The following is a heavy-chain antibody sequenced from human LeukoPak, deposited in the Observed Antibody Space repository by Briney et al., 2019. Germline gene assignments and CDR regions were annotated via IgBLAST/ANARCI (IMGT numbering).Heavy chain of an antibody. D-gene: IGHD3-22*01. CDR3: SKDIGGYYLDAFDM. V-gene: IGHV3-23*01. CDR1: AFTVSSNY. J-gene: IGHJ3*02. Sequence: HAGGSLRLSCAAYAFTVSSNYMSSVRQAPGKGLEWDSTLSDSGRDTYYADSVKCRFSISRDNSKNTLYLQMNSMRAEDTAVYYCSKDIGGYYLDAFDMWGQGTLVTVSS. CDR2: LSDSGRDT.